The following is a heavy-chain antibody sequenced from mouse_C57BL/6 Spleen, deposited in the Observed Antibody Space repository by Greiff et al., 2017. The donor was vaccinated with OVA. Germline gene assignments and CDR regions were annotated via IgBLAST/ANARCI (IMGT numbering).Heavy chain of an antibody. CDR1: GYTFTSYT. CDR2: LNPSSGYT. CDR3: ARDYYGSSHYLDY. V-gene: IGHV1-4*01. D-gene: IGHD1-1*01. J-gene: IGHJ2*01. Sequence: VQLQQSGAELARPGASVKMSCKASGYTFTSYTMHWVKQRPGQGLEWIGYLNPSSGYTKYNQKFKDKATLTADKSSSTAYMQLSSLTSEDSAVYYCARDYYGSSHYLDYWGQGTTLTVSS.